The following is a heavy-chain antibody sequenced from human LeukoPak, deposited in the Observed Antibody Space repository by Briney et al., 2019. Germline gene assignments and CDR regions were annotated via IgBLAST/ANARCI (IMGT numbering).Heavy chain of an antibody. CDR3: AKDLDPANSGSGSYRAPQVY. D-gene: IGHD3-10*01. Sequence: PGGSLRLSCEASGFNFRNYGISWVRQAPGKGLEWVAGISGSAGNTYYADSVKGRFTISRDNSKNTLYLQMNSLRAEDTAVYYCAKDLDPANSGSGSYRAPQVYWGQGTLVTVSS. V-gene: IGHV3-23*01. CDR2: ISGSAGNT. J-gene: IGHJ4*02. CDR1: GFNFRNYG.